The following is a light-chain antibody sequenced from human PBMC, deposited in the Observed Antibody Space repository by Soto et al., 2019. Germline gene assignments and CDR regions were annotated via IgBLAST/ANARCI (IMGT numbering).Light chain of an antibody. CDR1: SSNIGSNT. CDR2: NNN. Sequence: QSVLTQPPSASGTPGQWVTIFCSGSSSNIGSNTVNWYQQLPGTAPKLLIYNNNQRPSGVPDRFSGSKSGTSASLAISGLQSEDEAYYYCAAWDDSRNKVFGTGTKLTVL. CDR3: AAWDDSRNKV. V-gene: IGLV1-44*01. J-gene: IGLJ1*01.